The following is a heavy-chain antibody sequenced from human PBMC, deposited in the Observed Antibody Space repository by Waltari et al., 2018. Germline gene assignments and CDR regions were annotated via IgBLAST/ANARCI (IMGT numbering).Heavy chain of an antibody. D-gene: IGHD4-4*01. CDR3: AKGSNYYYFDY. V-gene: IGHV3-23*01. CDR2: VSGSGDSI. CDR1: GFSFSSYA. Sequence: EVQLLESGGGLVQPGGSLRLSCAASGFSFSSYAMTWVRQVPGKVLEWVSSVSGSGDSIYYADSVKGRFTISRDNSKDTLYLQMNSLRAEDTAVYFCAKGSNYYYFDYWGQGTLVTVSS. J-gene: IGHJ4*02.